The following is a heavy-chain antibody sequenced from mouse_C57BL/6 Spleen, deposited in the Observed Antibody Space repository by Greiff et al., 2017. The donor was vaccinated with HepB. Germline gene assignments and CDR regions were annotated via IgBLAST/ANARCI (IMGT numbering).Heavy chain of an antibody. J-gene: IGHJ1*03. CDR2: ISDGGSYT. V-gene: IGHV5-4*01. Sequence: EVKLMESGGGLVKPGGSLKLSCAASGFTFSSYAMSWVRQTPEKRLEWVATISDGGSYTYYPDNVKGRFTISRDNAKNNLYLQMSQLKSEDTAMYDCAREDYYGSSYWYFDVWGTGTTVTVSS. CDR1: GFTFSSYA. D-gene: IGHD1-1*01. CDR3: AREDYYGSSYWYFDV.